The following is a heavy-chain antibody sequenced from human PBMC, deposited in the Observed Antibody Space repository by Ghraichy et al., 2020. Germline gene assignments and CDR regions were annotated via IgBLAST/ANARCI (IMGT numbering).Heavy chain of an antibody. CDR3: VRDGDNWVHFDY. Sequence: GGSLRLSCAASGFTFSNYWFHWVRQGPGKGLVWVARINSDGSGTPYADSVKGRFTISRDNAKNTLYLQMNSLRAEDTAVYYCVRDGDNWVHFDYWGQGTLVTVSS. V-gene: IGHV3-74*01. CDR2: INSDGSGT. J-gene: IGHJ4*02. CDR1: GFTFSNYW. D-gene: IGHD1-1*01.